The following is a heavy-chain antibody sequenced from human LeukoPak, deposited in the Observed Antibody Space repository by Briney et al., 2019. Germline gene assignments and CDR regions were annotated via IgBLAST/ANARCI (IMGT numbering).Heavy chain of an antibody. CDR2: IRSDGTNK. V-gene: IGHV3-30*02. CDR1: GFTFSTYG. D-gene: IGHD2-2*01. J-gene: IGHJ4*02. Sequence: GGPLRLSCAASGFTFSTYGMHWVRQAPGMGLEWVAFIRSDGTNKYYADSVKGRFTISRDNSKNTLYLQMNSLRAEDTAVYYCAKEDCSWSSCSPGYLGQGTLVTGPS. CDR3: AKEDCSWSSCSPGY.